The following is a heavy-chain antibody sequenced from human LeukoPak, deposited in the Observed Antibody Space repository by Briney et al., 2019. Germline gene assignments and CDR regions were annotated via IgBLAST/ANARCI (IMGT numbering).Heavy chain of an antibody. CDR2: VDHTGST. CDR1: DDSITMYY. Sequence: ASETLSLTCSVSDDSITMYYWTWIRQPPGKGLEWIGYVDHTGSTNFNPSLNGRVSISRDTTKNLFSLRLRSVTAADTAVYYCARSHSSSWFKGFDYWGQGTLVTVSS. CDR3: ARSHSSSWFKGFDY. D-gene: IGHD6-13*01. V-gene: IGHV4-59*01. J-gene: IGHJ4*02.